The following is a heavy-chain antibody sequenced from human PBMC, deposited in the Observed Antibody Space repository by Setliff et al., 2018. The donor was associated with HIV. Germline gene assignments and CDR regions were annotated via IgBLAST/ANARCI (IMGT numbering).Heavy chain of an antibody. D-gene: IGHD3-3*01. J-gene: IGHJ6*03. V-gene: IGHV1-69*06. Sequence: GASVKVSCKVSGGTFSSYAISWVRQAPGQGLEWMGRIIPIFGTANYAQKFQGRVTITADKSTSTAYMALSSLRSEDTAVYYCARDPGEGGGGFLDWTIGYYYYMDVWGKGATVTVYS. CDR1: GGTFSSYA. CDR2: IIPIFGTA. CDR3: ARDPGEGGGGFLDWTIGYYYYMDV.